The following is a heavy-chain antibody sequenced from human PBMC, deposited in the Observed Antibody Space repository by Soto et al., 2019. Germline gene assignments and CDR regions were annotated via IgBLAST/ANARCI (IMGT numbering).Heavy chain of an antibody. D-gene: IGHD1-20*01. CDR1: GYSFTGYS. V-gene: IGHV1-2*02. Sequence: ASVKVSCKTSGYSFTGYSVHWVRQAPGHGPEWMGWINPKSGGTKYAQKFQGRVTMTRDTSISKVFMELSRVTSDDTAVYYCAREGLSRGNFITGKLFDDWGQGSLVTVSS. CDR2: INPKSGGT. CDR3: AREGLSRGNFITGKLFDD. J-gene: IGHJ4*02.